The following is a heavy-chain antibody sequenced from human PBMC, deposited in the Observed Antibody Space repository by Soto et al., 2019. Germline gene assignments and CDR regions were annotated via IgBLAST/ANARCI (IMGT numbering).Heavy chain of an antibody. D-gene: IGHD6-19*01. CDR3: ARGLSSSPYYYYGMDV. V-gene: IGHV1-18*01. CDR2: ISAYNGNT. J-gene: IGHJ6*02. Sequence: ASVKVSCKASGYTFTSYGISWVRQAPGQGLEWTGWISAYNGNTNYAQKLQGRVTMTTDTSTSTAYMELRSLRSDDTAVYYCARGLSSSPYYYYGMDVWGQGTTVTVSS. CDR1: GYTFTSYG.